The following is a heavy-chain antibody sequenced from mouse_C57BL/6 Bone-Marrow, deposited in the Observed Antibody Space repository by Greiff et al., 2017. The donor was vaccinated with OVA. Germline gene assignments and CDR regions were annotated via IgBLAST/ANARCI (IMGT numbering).Heavy chain of an antibody. Sequence: EVKLMESGGGLVQSGRSLRLSCATSGFTFSDFYMEWVRQAPGKGLEWIAASRNKANDYTTEYSASVKGRFIVSRDTSQSILYQQRDALRAEDTAIYYCARDAAYSTWLAYWGQRTLVTVSA. J-gene: IGHJ3*01. D-gene: IGHD2-10*01. CDR2: SRNKANDYTT. CDR3: ARDAAYSTWLAY. CDR1: GFTFSDFY. V-gene: IGHV7-1*01.